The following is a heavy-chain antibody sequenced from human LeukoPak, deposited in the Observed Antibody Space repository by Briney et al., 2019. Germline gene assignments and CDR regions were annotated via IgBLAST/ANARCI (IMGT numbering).Heavy chain of an antibody. CDR1: GYTFTSYG. CDR3: AREGYSSGCDY. Sequence: GASVKVSCKASGYTFTSYGISWVRQAPGQGLEWMGWISAYNGNTNYAQKLQGRVTITRDTSASTAYMELSSLRSEDTAVYYCAREGYSSGCDYWGQGTLVTVSS. J-gene: IGHJ4*02. V-gene: IGHV1-18*01. CDR2: ISAYNGNT. D-gene: IGHD6-19*01.